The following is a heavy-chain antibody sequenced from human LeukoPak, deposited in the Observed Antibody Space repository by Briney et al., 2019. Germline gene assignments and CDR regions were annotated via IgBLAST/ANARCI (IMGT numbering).Heavy chain of an antibody. D-gene: IGHD3-22*01. CDR1: GGSISSYY. Sequence: SETLSLTCTVSGGSISSYYWSWIRQPAGKGLEWIGRIYTSGSTNYNPSLKSRVTMSVDTSKNQFSLKLSSVTAADTAVYYCARSLVSRYYDSSGGLDYWGQGTLVTVSS. CDR3: ARSLVSRYYDSSGGLDY. CDR2: IYTSGST. V-gene: IGHV4-4*07. J-gene: IGHJ4*02.